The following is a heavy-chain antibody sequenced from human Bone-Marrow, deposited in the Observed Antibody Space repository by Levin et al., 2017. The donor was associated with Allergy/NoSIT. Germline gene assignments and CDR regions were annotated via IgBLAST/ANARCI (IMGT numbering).Heavy chain of an antibody. V-gene: IGHV1-18*01. CDR3: AAGYSSNWPYYSPDY. CDR2: ISPKNGQT. Sequence: GESLKISCKASGYTFTAYGFIWVRQAPGQGLEWMGWISPKNGQTDQAQQFQGRVMLTTEISTNTAYLEFKSLTTDDTAVYYCAAGYSSNWPYYSPDYWGPGSLVTASS. D-gene: IGHD6-13*01. J-gene: IGHJ4*02. CDR1: GYTFTAYG.